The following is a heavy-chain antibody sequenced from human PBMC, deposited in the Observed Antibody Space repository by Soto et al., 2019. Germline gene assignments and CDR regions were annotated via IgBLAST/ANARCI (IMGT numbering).Heavy chain of an antibody. J-gene: IGHJ6*02. CDR2: IHTGGETT. CDR3: VKGRAKHCSGRTCGLWMDL. D-gene: IGHD6-19*01. V-gene: IGHV3-64D*06. CDR1: GFTFKSHA. Sequence: GGSLRLSCSASGFTFKSHAMHWVRQAPGKGLEYVSSIHTGGETTFYADAVKGRFIVSRDNSNNTLDLQMTSLKYEDSGVYYCVKGRAKHCSGRTCGLWMDLWGQGTAVTVSS.